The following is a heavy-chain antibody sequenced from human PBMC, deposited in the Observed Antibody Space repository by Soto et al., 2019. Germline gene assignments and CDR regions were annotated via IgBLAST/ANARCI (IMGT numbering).Heavy chain of an antibody. CDR3: XXXXXXXXXLDP. V-gene: IGHV1-8*01. J-gene: IGHJ5*02. CDR2: MNPNSGNT. CDR1: GCTFTSYD. Sequence: QVHLVQSGAEVKKPGASVKVSCQDSGCTFTSYDINWVRQAPGQGLEWMGWMNPNSGNTGYAQKFQGRVTMTRNTAIXIAXXXXXXXXXXXXXXXXXXXXXXXXXXLDPWGQGTQVTVSS.